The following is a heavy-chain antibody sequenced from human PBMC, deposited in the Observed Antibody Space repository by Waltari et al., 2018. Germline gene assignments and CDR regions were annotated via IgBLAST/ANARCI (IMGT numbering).Heavy chain of an antibody. CDR1: GGSFSGYY. CDR2: INHSGNT. J-gene: IGHJ4*02. V-gene: IGHV4-34*01. CDR3: ASSKSSSSHYFDY. Sequence: QVQLQQWGAGLLNPSETLSLTCAVYGGSFSGYYWSWIRQPPGKGLEWIGEINHSGNTNYNPSLKRRVTISVETSKNQFSLKLSSVTAADTAVYYCASSKSSSSHYFDYWGQGTLVTVSS. D-gene: IGHD6-13*01.